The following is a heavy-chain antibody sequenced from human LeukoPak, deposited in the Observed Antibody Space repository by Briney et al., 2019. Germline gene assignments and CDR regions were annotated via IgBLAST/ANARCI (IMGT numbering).Heavy chain of an antibody. CDR2: IYYSGST. D-gene: IGHD3-22*01. CDR1: GGSISSYY. J-gene: IGHJ5*02. Sequence: SETLSLTCTVSGGSISSYYWSWVRQPPGKGLEWVGYIYYSGSTNYNPSLKRRVTISVDTSTNQSSLKLSPVTAADTAVYYCARYRTDYDSRGYYSNWFDPWGQGTLVTVSS. V-gene: IGHV4-59*08. CDR3: ARYRTDYDSRGYYSNWFDP.